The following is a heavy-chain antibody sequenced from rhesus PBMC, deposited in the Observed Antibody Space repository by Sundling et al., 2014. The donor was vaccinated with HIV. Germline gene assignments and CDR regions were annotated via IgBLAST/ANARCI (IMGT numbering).Heavy chain of an antibody. CDR3: ARHRGYCTSGSCYVLDFEF. CDR1: GGSISTYNW. Sequence: QVQLQESGPGLVRPSETLSLTCAVSGGSISTYNWWTWIRQPPGKGLEWIGSVHGNSATTHYNPSLKNRVTISKDTSKNQFSLKLSSVTAADTAVYYCARHRGYCTSGSCYVLDFEFWGQGALVTVSS. J-gene: IGHJ1*01. CDR2: VHGNSATT. V-gene: IGHV4-65*02. D-gene: IGHD2-21*01.